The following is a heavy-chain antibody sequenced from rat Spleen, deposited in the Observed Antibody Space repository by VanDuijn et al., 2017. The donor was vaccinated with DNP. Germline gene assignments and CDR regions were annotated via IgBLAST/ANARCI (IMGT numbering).Heavy chain of an antibody. CDR1: GFIFSNYW. CDR3: ARFGGDY. Sequence: VQLVESGGGPVQPGRSLKLSCVASGFIFSNYWMTWIRQPPGKGLEWIAAISSGGSTYYNSALKSRLSISRDTSKSQVFLKMNSLQTEDTAMYFCARFGGDYWGQGVMVTVSS. J-gene: IGHJ2*01. V-gene: IGHV2S12*01. D-gene: IGHD4-6*01. CDR2: ISSGGST.